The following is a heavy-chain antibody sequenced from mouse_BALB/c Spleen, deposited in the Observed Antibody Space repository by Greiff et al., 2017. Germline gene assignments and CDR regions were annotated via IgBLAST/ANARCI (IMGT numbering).Heavy chain of an antibody. J-gene: IGHJ2*01. V-gene: IGHV1-7*01. CDR3: ARANWEWYFDY. Sequence: VQLVESGAELAKPGASVKMSCKASGYTFTSYWMHWVKQRPGQGLEWIGYINPSTGYTEYNQKFKDKATLTADKSSSTAYMQLSSLTSEDSAVYYCARANWEWYFDYWGQGTTLTVSS. CDR1: GYTFTSYW. CDR2: INPSTGYT. D-gene: IGHD4-1*01.